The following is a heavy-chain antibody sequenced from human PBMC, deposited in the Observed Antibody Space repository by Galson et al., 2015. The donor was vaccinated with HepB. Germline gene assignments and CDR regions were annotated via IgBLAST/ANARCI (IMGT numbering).Heavy chain of an antibody. CDR2: IYSGGST. CDR3: ARDLPGGYDTPPT. Sequence: SLRLSCAASGFTVSSNYMSWVRQAPGKGLEWVSVIYSGGSTYYADPVKGRFTISRDNSKNTLYLQMNSLRAEDTAVYYCARDLPGGYDTPPTWGQGTLVTVSS. CDR1: GFTVSSNY. V-gene: IGHV3-66*02. J-gene: IGHJ5*02. D-gene: IGHD5-12*01.